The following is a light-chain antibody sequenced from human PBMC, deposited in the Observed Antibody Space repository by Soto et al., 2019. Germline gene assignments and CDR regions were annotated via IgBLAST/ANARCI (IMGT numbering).Light chain of an antibody. CDR1: NIESKR. CDR3: QVWDSSADHVV. Sequence: SYELTQPPSVSVAPGKTARITCGGNNIESKRVHWYQQKPGQAPVLGIYYDSDRPSGIPERFSGSNSGNTATLTISRVEAGDEADYSCQVWDSSADHVVFGGGTKLTVL. V-gene: IGLV3-21*04. J-gene: IGLJ2*01. CDR2: YDS.